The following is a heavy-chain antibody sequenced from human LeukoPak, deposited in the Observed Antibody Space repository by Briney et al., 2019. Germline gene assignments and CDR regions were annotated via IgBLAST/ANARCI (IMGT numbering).Heavy chain of an antibody. V-gene: IGHV3-30*04. Sequence: GGSLRLSCAASGFTFSSYVMHWVRQAPGKGLEWVAIISYDGSNEYYADSVKGRFTISRDNSKNTLYLQMNSLRAEDTAVYYCAKDSQAWGQGTLVTVSS. CDR2: ISYDGSNE. CDR1: GFTFSSYV. CDR3: AKDSQA. J-gene: IGHJ4*02.